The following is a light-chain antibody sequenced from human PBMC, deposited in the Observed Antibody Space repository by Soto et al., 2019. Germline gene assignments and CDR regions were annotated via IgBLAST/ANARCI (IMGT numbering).Light chain of an antibody. V-gene: IGKV3-20*01. CDR3: QQYNNWPRT. Sequence: EIVLTQSPGTLSLSPGERATLSCRASQSVSSSYLAWYQQKPGQAPRLLIYGASSRATGIPDRFSGSGSGTDFTLTISRLEPEDFAVYYCQQYNNWPRTFGQGTIVDIK. CDR1: QSVSSSY. CDR2: GAS. J-gene: IGKJ1*01.